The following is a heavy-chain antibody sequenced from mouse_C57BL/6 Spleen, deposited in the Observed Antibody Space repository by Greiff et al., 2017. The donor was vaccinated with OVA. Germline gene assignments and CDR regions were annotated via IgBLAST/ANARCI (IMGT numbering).Heavy chain of an antibody. Sequence: EVKLVESGGGLVKPGGSLKLSCAASGFTFSDYGMHWVRQAPEKGLEWVAYISSGSSTIYYADTVKGRFTISRDNAKNTLFLQMTSLRSEDTAMYYCARTIWNYFDYWGQGTTLTVSS. D-gene: IGHD1-1*02. V-gene: IGHV5-17*01. J-gene: IGHJ2*01. CDR3: ARTIWNYFDY. CDR2: ISSGSSTI. CDR1: GFTFSDYG.